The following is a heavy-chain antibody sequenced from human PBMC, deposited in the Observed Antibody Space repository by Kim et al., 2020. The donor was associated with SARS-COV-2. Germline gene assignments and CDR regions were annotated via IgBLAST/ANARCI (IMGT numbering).Heavy chain of an antibody. CDR2: IGGNVEGGRT. J-gene: IGHJ4*02. CDR1: GFDFRGYA. V-gene: IGHV3-23*01. D-gene: IGHD3-10*01. Sequence: GGSLRLSCAASGFDFRGYAMRWVRQAPGKGPECVSRIGGNVEGGRTYYADSVKGRFTISRDTSRNPLYLQMNSLRVEDTAVYYCAKDDVGTFDFRGQGTLVTVSS. CDR3: AKDDVGTFDF.